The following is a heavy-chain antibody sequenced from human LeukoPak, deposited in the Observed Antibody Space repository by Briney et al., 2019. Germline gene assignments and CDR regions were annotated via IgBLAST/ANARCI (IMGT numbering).Heavy chain of an antibody. V-gene: IGHV1-69*13. Sequence: SVKVSCKASGYTFTGYYMHWVRQAPGQGLEWMGAIIPIFGTANYAQKFQGRVTITADESTSTAYMELSSLRSEDTAVYYCARILSSSWYEYFHHWGQGTLVTVSS. CDR1: GYTFTGYY. J-gene: IGHJ1*01. D-gene: IGHD6-19*01. CDR3: ARILSSSWYEYFHH. CDR2: IIPIFGTA.